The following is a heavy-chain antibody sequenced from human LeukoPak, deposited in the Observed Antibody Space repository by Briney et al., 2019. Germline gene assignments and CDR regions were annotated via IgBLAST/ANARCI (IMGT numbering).Heavy chain of an antibody. D-gene: IGHD5-18*01. J-gene: IGHJ4*02. CDR2: IYHSGST. V-gene: IGHV4-4*02. CDR1: GGSISSSNW. Sequence: PSETLSLTCAVSGGSISSSNWWSWVRQPPGKGLEWIGEIYHSGSTNYNPSLKSRVTISVDKSKNQFSLKLSSVTAAGTAVYYCAASGYSYGLQKYWGQGTLVTVSS. CDR3: AASGYSYGLQKY.